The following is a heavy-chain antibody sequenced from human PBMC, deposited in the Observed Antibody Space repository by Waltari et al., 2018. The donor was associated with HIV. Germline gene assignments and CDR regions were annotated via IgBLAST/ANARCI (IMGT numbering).Heavy chain of an antibody. V-gene: IGHV1-2*02. CDR1: GYTFTGYY. Sequence: QVQLVQSGAEVKKPGASVKVSCKASGYTFTGYYMHWVRQAPGKGLEWMGSINPNSGGTNDAQKFQGRVTMTRDTSISTAYMELSRLRSDDTAVYYCARDRARTTYYYYYGMDVWGQGTTVTVSS. D-gene: IGHD1-7*01. J-gene: IGHJ6*02. CDR2: INPNSGGT. CDR3: ARDRARTTYYYYYGMDV.